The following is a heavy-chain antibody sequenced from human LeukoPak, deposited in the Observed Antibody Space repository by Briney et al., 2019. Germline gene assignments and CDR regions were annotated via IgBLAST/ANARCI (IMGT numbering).Heavy chain of an antibody. V-gene: IGHV1-18*01. Sequence: ASVKVSCKASGYTFTSYGISWVRQAPGQGLEWMGWISAYNGNTNYAQKLQGRVTMTTDTSTSTAYMELRSLRSDDTAVYYCARDKGGSDYDFWSGLDYWGQGTQVTVSS. CDR3: ARDKGGSDYDFWSGLDY. CDR1: GYTFTSYG. CDR2: ISAYNGNT. J-gene: IGHJ4*02. D-gene: IGHD3-3*01.